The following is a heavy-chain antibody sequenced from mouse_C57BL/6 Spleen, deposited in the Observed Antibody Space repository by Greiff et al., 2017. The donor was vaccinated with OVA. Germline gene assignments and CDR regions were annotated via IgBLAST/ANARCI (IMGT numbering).Heavy chain of an antibody. V-gene: IGHV3-6*01. D-gene: IGHD2-2*01. J-gene: IGHJ2*01. CDR1: GYSITSGYY. CDR3: AREGIYYGYDY. CDR2: ISYDGSN. Sequence: EVKLMESGPGLVKPSQSLSLTCSVTGYSITSGYYWNWIRQFPGNKLEWMGYISYDGSNNYNPSLKNRISITRDTSKNQFFLKLNSVTTEDTATYYCAREGIYYGYDYWGQGTTLTVSS.